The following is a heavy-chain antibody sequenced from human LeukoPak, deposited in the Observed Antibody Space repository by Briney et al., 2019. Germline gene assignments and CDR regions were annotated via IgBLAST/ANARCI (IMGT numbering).Heavy chain of an antibody. CDR3: ARDAPGSGLQFDY. CDR1: GFTVSSNY. D-gene: IGHD6-19*01. Sequence: GGSLRLSCAASGFTVSSNYMSWVRQAPGKGLEWVSVIYSGGSTYYADSVKGRFTISRDNSKNTLYLQMNSLRAEDTAVYYCARDAPGSGLQFDYWGQGTPVTVSS. J-gene: IGHJ4*02. V-gene: IGHV3-66*01. CDR2: IYSGGST.